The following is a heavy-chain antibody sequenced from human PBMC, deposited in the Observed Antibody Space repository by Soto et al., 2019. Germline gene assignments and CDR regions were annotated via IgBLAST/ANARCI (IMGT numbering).Heavy chain of an antibody. CDR1: GGSISSGGYY. CDR2: IYYSGST. D-gene: IGHD6-13*01. Sequence: SETLSLTCTVAGGSISSGGYYWSWIRQHPGKGLEWIGYIYYSGSTYYNPSLKSRVTISVDTSKNQFSLKLSSVTAADTAVYYCARVLGQQLPTNWFDPWGQGTLVTVSS. J-gene: IGHJ5*02. CDR3: ARVLGQQLPTNWFDP. V-gene: IGHV4-31*03.